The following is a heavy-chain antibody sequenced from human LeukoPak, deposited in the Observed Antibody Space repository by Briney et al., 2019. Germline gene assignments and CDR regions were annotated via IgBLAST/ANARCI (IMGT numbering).Heavy chain of an antibody. CDR2: ISSSSSYI. D-gene: IGHD3-3*01. J-gene: IGHJ4*02. CDR3: TRGPYDFWSGYYNEY. V-gene: IGHV3-21*01. CDR1: GFTFSSYG. Sequence: GGSLRLSCAASGFTFSSYGMHWVRLAPGKGLEWVSSISSSSSYISYADSVKGRFTVSRDNAKNSLYLQMNSLRDEDTAVYYCTRGPYDFWSGYYNEYWGQGTLVTVSS.